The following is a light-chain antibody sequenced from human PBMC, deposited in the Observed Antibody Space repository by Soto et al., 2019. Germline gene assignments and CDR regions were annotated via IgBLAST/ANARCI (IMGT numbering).Light chain of an antibody. CDR3: QQYDSAPPVYT. J-gene: IGKJ2*01. CDR2: CAA. Sequence: EIVLTQSPGTLSLSPGEGATLSCRASQTVRSSDLAWYQQKPVEAPRLLIYCAARRATGIPDRFSGSGSGTDFTLTISRLEPEDFAVHYCQQYDSAPPVYTWGQGTELEIK. V-gene: IGKV3-20*01. CDR1: QTVRSSD.